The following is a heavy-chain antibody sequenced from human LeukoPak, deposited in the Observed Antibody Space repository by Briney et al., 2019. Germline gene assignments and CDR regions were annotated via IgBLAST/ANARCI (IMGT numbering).Heavy chain of an antibody. CDR1: GYTFSSYW. Sequence: GESLKISCKGSGYTFSSYWIGWVRRMPGKGLERMGIIYPGDSDTRYSPSLQGQVTISVDTSIGTAYLQWSSLKASDTAIYYCARQNDFRLDYWGQGTLVTVSS. V-gene: IGHV5-51*01. CDR3: ARQNDFRLDY. J-gene: IGHJ4*02. CDR2: IYPGDSDT. D-gene: IGHD3-3*01.